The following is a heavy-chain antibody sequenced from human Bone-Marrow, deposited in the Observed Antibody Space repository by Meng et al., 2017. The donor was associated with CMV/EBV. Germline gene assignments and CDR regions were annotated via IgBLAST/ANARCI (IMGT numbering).Heavy chain of an antibody. J-gene: IGHJ4*02. CDR3: ARETYGGNRGY. Sequence: GSLRLSCTVSGGSISSSSYYWGWIRQPPGKGLEWIGSIYYSGSTYYNPSLKSRVTISVDTSKNQFSLKLSSVTAADTAVYYCARETYGGNRGYWGQGTLVTVSS. V-gene: IGHV4-39*07. CDR2: IYYSGST. D-gene: IGHD4/OR15-4a*01. CDR1: GGSISSSSYY.